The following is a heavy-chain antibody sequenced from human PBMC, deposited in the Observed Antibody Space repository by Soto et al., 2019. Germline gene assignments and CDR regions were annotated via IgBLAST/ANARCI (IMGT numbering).Heavy chain of an antibody. V-gene: IGHV4-31*03. CDR2: IYYSGST. CDR1: GGSISSGGYY. D-gene: IGHD3-16*01. J-gene: IGHJ6*02. CDR3: ARGGDFWGGGYYYYYGKDV. Sequence: QVQLQESGPGLVKPSQTLSLTCTVSGGSISSGGYYWSWIRQHPGKGLEWIGYIYYSGSTYYNPSLKSRVTISVDTSKNQFSLKLSSVTAADTAVYYCARGGDFWGGGYYYYYGKDVWGQGTTVTVSS.